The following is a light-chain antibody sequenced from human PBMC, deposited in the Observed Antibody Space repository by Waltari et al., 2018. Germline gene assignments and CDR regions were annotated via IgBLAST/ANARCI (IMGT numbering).Light chain of an antibody. V-gene: IGLV2-8*01. Sequence: QSALTQPPSASGSSGQSVTISCSGSTRDVGSYLHVSWYQQPPGTAPRLIIYEVNKRPSGVPDRFSGSKSGNTASLTVSGLQSEDEAVYFCSSYTGIRSVIFGGGTHLSVL. CDR2: EVN. J-gene: IGLJ2*01. CDR3: SSYTGIRSVI. CDR1: TRDVGSYLH.